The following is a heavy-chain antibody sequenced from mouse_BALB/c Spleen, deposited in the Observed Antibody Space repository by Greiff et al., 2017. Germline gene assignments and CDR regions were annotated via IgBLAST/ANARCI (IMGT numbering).Heavy chain of an antibody. CDR3: ARGGRYGKRYAMDY. CDR2: INSNGGST. J-gene: IGHJ4*01. Sequence: EVQGVESGGGLVQPGGSLKLSCAASGFTFSSYGMSWVRQTPDKRLELVATINSNGGSTYYPDSVKGRFTISRDNAKNTLYLQMSRLKSEDTAMYYCARGGRYGKRYAMDYWGQGTSVTVAS. D-gene: IGHD2-10*02. CDR1: GFTFSSYG. V-gene: IGHV5-6-3*01.